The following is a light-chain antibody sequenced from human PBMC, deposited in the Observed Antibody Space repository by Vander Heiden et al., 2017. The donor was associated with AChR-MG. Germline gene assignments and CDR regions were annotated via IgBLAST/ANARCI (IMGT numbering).Light chain of an antibody. CDR2: WAS. V-gene: IGKV4-1*01. CDR1: QTVLYRSNNKNH. J-gene: IGKJ4*01. Sequence: DIVMTQSPDSLAVSLGERATINCKSSQTVLYRSNNKNHLAWYQQKPGQPPKLLIYWASTRQSGVPDRFSGSGYGTDFTLTINNRQAEDVAVYYCQQYVDTPPNTFGGGTKVEI. CDR3: QQYVDTPPNT.